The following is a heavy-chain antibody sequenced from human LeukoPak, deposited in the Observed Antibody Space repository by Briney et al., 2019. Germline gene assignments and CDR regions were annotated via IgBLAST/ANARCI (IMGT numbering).Heavy chain of an antibody. V-gene: IGHV1-2*02. Sequence: GASVKVSCKASGYTFTGYYMHWVRQAPGQGLEWMGWINPNSGGTKYAQNFQGRVTMTRDTSISTVYMELSRLRSDDTAVYYCASKSSGSYFPALGYWGQGTLVTVSS. D-gene: IGHD3-10*01. CDR1: GYTFTGYY. CDR2: INPNSGGT. J-gene: IGHJ4*02. CDR3: ASKSSGSYFPALGY.